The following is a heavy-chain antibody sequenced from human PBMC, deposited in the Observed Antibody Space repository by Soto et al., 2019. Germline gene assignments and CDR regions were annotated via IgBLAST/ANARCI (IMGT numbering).Heavy chain of an antibody. CDR2: ISAYNGDT. Sequence: QVQLVQSVAEVTKPGASVKVSCKASGYTFTSFGISWVRQAHGQGLVWMGWISAYNGDTNYAQKVKRRVTMTADTSTSTAYMELRSLRSDDTAVYYCARVLSGELLFDESPYGMDVWGQGTTVIVSS. J-gene: IGHJ6*02. CDR3: ARVLSGELLFDESPYGMDV. D-gene: IGHD3-10*02. V-gene: IGHV1-18*01. CDR1: GYTFTSFG.